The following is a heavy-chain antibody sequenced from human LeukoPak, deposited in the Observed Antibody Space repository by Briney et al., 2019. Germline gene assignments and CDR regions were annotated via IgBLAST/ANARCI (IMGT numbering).Heavy chain of an antibody. CDR2: INHSGST. J-gene: IGHJ4*02. CDR3: AGGPGDYFY. CDR1: GDSITGYY. Sequence: SETLSLTCSVSGDSITGYYWSWIRQPPGKGLEWIGEINHSGSTNYNPSLKSRVTISVDTSKNQFSLKLSSVTAADTAVYYCAGGPGDYFYWGQGTLVTVSS. D-gene: IGHD4-17*01. V-gene: IGHV4-34*01.